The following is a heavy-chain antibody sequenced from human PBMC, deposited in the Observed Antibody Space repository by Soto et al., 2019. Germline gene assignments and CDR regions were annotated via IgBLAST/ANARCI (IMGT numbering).Heavy chain of an antibody. CDR3: ATGRLLLSAANFDY. Sequence: ASVKVSCKASGYTFTSYAMHWVRQAPGKGLEWMGGFDPEDGETNYAQKFQGRVTMTEDTSTDTAYMELSSLRSEDTAVYYCATGRLLLSAANFDYWGQGTLVTVSS. V-gene: IGHV1-24*01. CDR1: GYTFTSYA. J-gene: IGHJ4*02. D-gene: IGHD3-22*01. CDR2: FDPEDGET.